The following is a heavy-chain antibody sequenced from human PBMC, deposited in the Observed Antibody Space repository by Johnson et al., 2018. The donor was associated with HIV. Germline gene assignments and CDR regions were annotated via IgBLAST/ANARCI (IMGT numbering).Heavy chain of an antibody. CDR2: ISASGTNT. V-gene: IGHV3-23*04. Sequence: VQLVESGGGLVQPGGSLGLSCAASGFTFTTYAMTWVRQAPGKGLDWVSLISASGTNTYYADSVKGRFTISRDNSKNILYLQIDSLRAEDTAIYYCAKHLNDYHDTLTEDAFDIWGQGTVVTVSS. CDR3: AKHLNDYHDTLTEDAFDI. J-gene: IGHJ3*02. CDR1: GFTFTTYA. D-gene: IGHD4-11*01.